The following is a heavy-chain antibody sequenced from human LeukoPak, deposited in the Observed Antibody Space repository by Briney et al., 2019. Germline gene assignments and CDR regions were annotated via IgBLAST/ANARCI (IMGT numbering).Heavy chain of an antibody. CDR2: INHSGST. D-gene: IGHD6-19*01. CDR3: AGPLAVAGARDAFDI. J-gene: IGHJ3*02. Sequence: SETLSLTCAVYGGSFSGYYWSWIRQPPGKGLEWIGEINHSGSTNYNPSLKSRVTISVDTSKNQFSLKLSSVTAADTAVYYCAGPLAVAGARDAFDIWGQGTMVTVSS. V-gene: IGHV4-34*01. CDR1: GGSFSGYY.